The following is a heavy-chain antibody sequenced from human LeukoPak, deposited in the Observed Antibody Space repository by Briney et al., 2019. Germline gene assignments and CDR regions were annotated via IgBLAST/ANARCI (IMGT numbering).Heavy chain of an antibody. CDR2: ISAYNGNT. J-gene: IGHJ4*02. V-gene: IGHV1-18*01. Sequence: ASVKVSCKASGYTFTSYGISWVRQAPGQGLEWMGWISAYNGNTNYAQKLQGRVTMTTGTSTSTAYMELRSLRSDDAAVYYCARDAPLIKETYYYGSGTTTHLDYWGQGTLVTVSS. CDR1: GYTFTSYG. CDR3: ARDAPLIKETYYYGSGTTTHLDY. D-gene: IGHD3-10*01.